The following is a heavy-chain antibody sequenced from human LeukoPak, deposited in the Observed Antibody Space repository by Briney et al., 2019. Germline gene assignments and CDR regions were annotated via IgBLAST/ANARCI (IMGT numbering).Heavy chain of an antibody. CDR1: GFTFSSYS. CDR2: ISSSSSYI. CDR3: ARGRTYDYVGGSYRWYSFDY. D-gene: IGHD3-16*02. V-gene: IGHV3-21*01. J-gene: IGHJ4*02. Sequence: PGGSLRLSCAASGFTFSSYSMNWVRQAPGKGLEWVSSISSSSSYIYYADSVKGRFTISRHNAKNSLYLQMNSLRAEDTAVYYGARGRTYDYVGGSYRWYSFDYWGQGSLLTVSS.